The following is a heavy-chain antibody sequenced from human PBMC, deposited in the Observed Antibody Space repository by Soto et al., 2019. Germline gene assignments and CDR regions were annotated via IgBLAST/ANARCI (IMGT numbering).Heavy chain of an antibody. Sequence: XSVKVSCKASVYIFTSYGISWVRQAPGQGPEWMGWISGHNGNTNHPQSLQGRVTMTTDTSRNTAYMELRSLRSDDTAVYYCARHRFNYYDDTVYYYFDSWGQGTLATVSS. V-gene: IGHV1-18*04. D-gene: IGHD3-22*01. CDR1: VYIFTSYG. J-gene: IGHJ4*02. CDR3: ARHRFNYYDDTVYYYFDS. CDR2: ISGHNGNT.